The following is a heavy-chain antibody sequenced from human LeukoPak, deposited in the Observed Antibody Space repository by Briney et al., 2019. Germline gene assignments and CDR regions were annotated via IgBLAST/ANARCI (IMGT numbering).Heavy chain of an antibody. V-gene: IGHV3-7*01. CDR1: GFTFSDYY. CDR3: ARDRRGSYPRGIDY. Sequence: GGSLRLSCAASGFTFSDYYMSWIRQAPGKGLEWVANIKQDGSEKYYVDSVKGRFTISRDNAKNSLYLQMNSLRAEDTAVYYCARDRRGSYPRGIDYWGQGTLVTVSS. J-gene: IGHJ4*02. D-gene: IGHD1-26*01. CDR2: IKQDGSEK.